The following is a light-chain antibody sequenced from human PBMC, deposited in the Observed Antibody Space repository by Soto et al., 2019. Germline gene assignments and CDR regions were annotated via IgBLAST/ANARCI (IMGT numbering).Light chain of an antibody. CDR3: QQYNNNPWT. J-gene: IGKJ1*01. Sequence: DIQMTQSPSTLSASVGDRVTITCRASQSIRTWLAWYQQKPVKAPKLLIYDASSLKSGVPSRFSGGGSGTEFTLTISSLQPDDFTPYYCQQYNNNPWTFGQGTKVDIK. CDR2: DAS. V-gene: IGKV1-5*01. CDR1: QSIRTW.